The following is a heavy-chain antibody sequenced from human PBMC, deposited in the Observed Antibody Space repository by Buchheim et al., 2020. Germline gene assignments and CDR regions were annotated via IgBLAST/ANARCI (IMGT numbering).Heavy chain of an antibody. J-gene: IGHJ4*02. CDR2: ISGSGGST. V-gene: IGHV3-23*04. D-gene: IGHD3-10*01. CDR1: GFTFSSYW. CDR3: ATPMVRGVILPLAIDY. Sequence: EVQVVESGGGLVQTGGSLRVSCAGSGFTFSSYWMGWVRQAPGRGLEWVSAISGSGGSTYYADSVKGRFTISRDNSKNTLYLQMNSLRAEDTAVYYCATPMVRGVILPLAIDYWGQGTL.